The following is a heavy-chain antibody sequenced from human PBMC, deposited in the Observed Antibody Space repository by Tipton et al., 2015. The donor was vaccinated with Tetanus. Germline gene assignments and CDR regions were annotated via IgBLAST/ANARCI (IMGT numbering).Heavy chain of an antibody. Sequence: LVKPTQTLSLTCTVSGGSISSGDYYWSWIRRHPGKGLEWIGDIYNSGSTYYNPSLKSRVTISVDTSKNQFSLKLNSVTAADTAVYYYARDQARGARGWNYFDYWGQGSLVTVSS. V-gene: IGHV4-31*03. CDR1: GGSISSGDYY. CDR3: ARDQARGARGWNYFDY. D-gene: IGHD1-26*01. J-gene: IGHJ4*02. CDR2: IYNSGST.